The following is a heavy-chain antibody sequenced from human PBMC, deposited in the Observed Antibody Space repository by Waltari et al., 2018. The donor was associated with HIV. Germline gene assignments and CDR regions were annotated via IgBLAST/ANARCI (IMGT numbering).Heavy chain of an antibody. J-gene: IGHJ3*02. CDR2: IIPIFGTS. D-gene: IGHD6-19*01. V-gene: IGHV1-69*01. Sequence: QVQLVQSGAEVKKPGSSVQVSCKASGGTFSSYAIRWVRQAPGQGLEWLGGIIPIFGTSIYAQNFQGRVTITADESTSTAYMELSSLRSEDTAVYYCSRMNEVAVAGTGFDAFDIWGQGTKVTVSS. CDR1: GGTFSSYA. CDR3: SRMNEVAVAGTGFDAFDI.